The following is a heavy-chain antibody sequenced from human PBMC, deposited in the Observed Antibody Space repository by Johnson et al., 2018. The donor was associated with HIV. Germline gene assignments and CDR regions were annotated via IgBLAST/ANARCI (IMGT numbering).Heavy chain of an antibody. CDR2: INWNGGNT. V-gene: IGHV3-20*04. D-gene: IGHD1-26*01. CDR1: GFIFDDYG. J-gene: IGHJ3*01. Sequence: VHLVESGGGVLRPGASLRLSCEGFGFIFDDYGLNWVRQGPGKGLEWVSGINWNGGNTGYADSVNGRCTISRDNDKSSVYMQMNNLRAEDTAFYYCARRDIGSLSFDLWGQGTMVTVSS. CDR3: ARRDIGSLSFDL.